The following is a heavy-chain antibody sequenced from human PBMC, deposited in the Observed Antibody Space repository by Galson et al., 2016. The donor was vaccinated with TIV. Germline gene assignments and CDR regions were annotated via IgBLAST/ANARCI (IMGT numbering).Heavy chain of an antibody. D-gene: IGHD4-23*01. CDR1: GFPVSDNY. CDR2: IHTGGHT. Sequence: SLRLSCAASGFPVSDNYMTWVRRAPGKGLEWVSIIHTGGHTNYADSVRGRFTISRDNAKNTVYLQMSRLRAEDAAVYYCARERRHCGNECFLQYYYGMDVWGQGTTVTVSS. V-gene: IGHV3-66*02. J-gene: IGHJ6*02. CDR3: ARERRHCGNECFLQYYYGMDV.